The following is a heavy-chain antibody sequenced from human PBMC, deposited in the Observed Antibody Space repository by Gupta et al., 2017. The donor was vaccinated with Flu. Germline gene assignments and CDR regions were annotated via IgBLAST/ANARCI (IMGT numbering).Heavy chain of an antibody. CDR1: GFNFNNFA. V-gene: IGHV3-23*01. J-gene: IGHJ6*02. Sequence: EVQLLESGGGLVQPGGSLRLSCAGSGFNFNNFAMNWVRQTPGKGLEWGSGIIATGGSTSYADSVKGRFTISRDNSKNTLYLQMNSLRAEDTALFYCAKGREDHYYSGMDVWGQGTTVTVSS. CDR3: AKGREDHYYSGMDV. CDR2: IIATGGST.